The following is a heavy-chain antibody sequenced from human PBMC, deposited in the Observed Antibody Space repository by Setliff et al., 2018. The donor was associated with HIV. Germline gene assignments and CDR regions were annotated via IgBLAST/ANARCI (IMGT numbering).Heavy chain of an antibody. CDR3: ARSRTSSGYYGVTGYGMDV. J-gene: IGHJ6*02. CDR1: GYSMSSGYY. D-gene: IGHD3-22*01. V-gene: IGHV4-38-2*01. CDR2: IYYSGST. Sequence: LSLTCGVSGYSMSSGYYWGWIRQPPGKGLEWIGYIYYSGSTNYNPSLKSRVTISVATSKNQFSLKLNSVTTADTAVYYCARSRTSSGYYGVTGYGMDVWGQGTTVTVSS.